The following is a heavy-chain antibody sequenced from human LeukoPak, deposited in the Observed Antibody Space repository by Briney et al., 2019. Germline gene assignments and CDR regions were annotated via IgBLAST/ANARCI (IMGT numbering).Heavy chain of an antibody. CDR2: IYTSGST. CDR3: ARGDFWSGYPGYYYYMDV. CDR1: GGSISSYY. Sequence: SETLSLTCTVSGGSISSYYWSWIRQPAGKGLEWLGRIYTSGSTNYNPSLKSRVTISVDTSKNQFSLKLSSVTAADTAVYYCARGDFWSGYPGYYYYMDVWGKGTTVTVSS. J-gene: IGHJ6*03. D-gene: IGHD3-3*01. V-gene: IGHV4-4*07.